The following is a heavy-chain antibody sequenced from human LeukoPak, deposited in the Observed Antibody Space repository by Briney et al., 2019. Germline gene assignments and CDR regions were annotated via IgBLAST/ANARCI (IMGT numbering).Heavy chain of an antibody. CDR2: IYYSGST. V-gene: IGHV4-39*01. CDR3: ARHPDYYDSSGYYYH. D-gene: IGHD3-22*01. Sequence: SETLSLTCTVSGGSMGSSSYYWGWIRQPPGKGLEWIGSIYYSGSTYYNPSLKSRVTISVDTSKNQFSLKLSSVTAADTAVYYCARHPDYYDSSGYYYHWGQGTTVTVSS. J-gene: IGHJ6*02. CDR1: GGSMGSSSYY.